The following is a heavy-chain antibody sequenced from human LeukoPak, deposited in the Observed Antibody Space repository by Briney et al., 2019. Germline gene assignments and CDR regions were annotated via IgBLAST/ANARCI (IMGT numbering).Heavy chain of an antibody. CDR3: ARGRRGKFWSGYRRYYYYMDV. CDR2: IYYSGST. CDR1: GGSISSSSYY. D-gene: IGHD3-3*01. Sequence: SETLSLTCTVSGGSISSSSYYWGWVRQPPGKGLEWIGSIYYSGSTYYNPSLKSRVTISVDTSKNQFSLKLTSMTAADTAVYYCARGRRGKFWSGYRRYYYYMDVWGKGTTVTVSS. V-gene: IGHV4-39*01. J-gene: IGHJ6*03.